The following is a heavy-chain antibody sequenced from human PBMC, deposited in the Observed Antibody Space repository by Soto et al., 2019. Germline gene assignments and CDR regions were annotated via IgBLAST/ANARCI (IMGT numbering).Heavy chain of an antibody. CDR3: AKGISGYVSRLFDY. CDR2: IKQDGSEK. J-gene: IGHJ4*02. V-gene: IGHV3-7*01. Sequence: PGGSLRLSCAASGFTFSSYWMSWFRQATGKGLEWVANIKQDGSEKYYVDSVKGRFTISRDNAKNSLYLQMNSLRAEDTAVYYCAKGISGYVSRLFDYWGQGTLVTVSS. D-gene: IGHD5-12*01. CDR1: GFTFSSYW.